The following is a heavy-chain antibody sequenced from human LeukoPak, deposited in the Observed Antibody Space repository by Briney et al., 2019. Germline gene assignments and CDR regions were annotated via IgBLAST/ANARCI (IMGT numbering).Heavy chain of an antibody. D-gene: IGHD3-10*01. CDR3: ASYQTYYYGSGIAKSFDY. CDR2: IYYSGST. V-gene: IGHV4-39*07. Sequence: PSETLSLTCTVSGGSISSSSYYWGWIRQPPGKGLEWIGSIYYSGSTYYNPSLKSRVTISVDTSKNQFSLKLSSVTAADTAVYYCASYQTYYYGSGIAKSFDYWGQGTLVTVSS. J-gene: IGHJ4*02. CDR1: GGSISSSSYY.